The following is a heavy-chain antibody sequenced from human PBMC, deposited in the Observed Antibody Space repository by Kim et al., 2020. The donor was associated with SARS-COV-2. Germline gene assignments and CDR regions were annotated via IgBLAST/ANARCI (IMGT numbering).Heavy chain of an antibody. Sequence: DSVKGRFTISRDNAKNSLYLQTNSLRAQDTAVYYCARGSISSSRPDYFDYLGQGTLVTVSS. J-gene: IGHJ4*02. V-gene: IGHV3-11*03. D-gene: IGHD6-6*01. CDR3: ARGSISSSRPDYFDY.